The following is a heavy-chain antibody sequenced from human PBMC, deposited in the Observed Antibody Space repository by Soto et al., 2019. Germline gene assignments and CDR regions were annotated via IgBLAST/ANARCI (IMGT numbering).Heavy chain of an antibody. CDR1: GFTFSSYA. CDR3: ARHQYSSSSYYYYYMDV. D-gene: IGHD6-6*01. V-gene: IGHV3-23*01. CDR2: ISGSGGST. J-gene: IGHJ6*03. Sequence: EVQLLESGGGLVQPGGSLRLSCAASGFTFSSYAMSWVRQAPGKGLEWVSAISGSGGSTYYADSVKGRFTISRDNSKNTLYLQMNSLSAEDTAVYYCARHQYSSSSYYYYYMDVWGKGTTVTVSS.